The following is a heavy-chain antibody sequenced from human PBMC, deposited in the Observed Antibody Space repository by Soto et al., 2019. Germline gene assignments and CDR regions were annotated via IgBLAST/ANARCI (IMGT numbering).Heavy chain of an antibody. CDR1: GFTFSSYG. V-gene: IGHV3-30*18. CDR3: AKDPHIAAAGTLSYYYYGMDV. Sequence: QVQLVESGGGVVQPGRSLRLSCAASGFTFSSYGMHWVRQAPGKGLEWVAVISYDGSNKYYADSVKGRFTISRDNSKNTLYLQMNSLRAEDTAVYYCAKDPHIAAAGTLSYYYYGMDVWGKGTTVTVSS. J-gene: IGHJ6*04. D-gene: IGHD6-13*01. CDR2: ISYDGSNK.